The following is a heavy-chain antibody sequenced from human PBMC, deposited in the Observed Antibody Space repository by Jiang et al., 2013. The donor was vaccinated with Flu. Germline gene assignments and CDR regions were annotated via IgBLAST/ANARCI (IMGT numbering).Heavy chain of an antibody. J-gene: IGHJ5*02. D-gene: IGHD2-8*02. Sequence: SVKVSCKTSGYTFTSYGISWVRQAPGQGLEWMGWISTWNGDTNYAKKIQGRVTMTTDTSTSTAYMELRSLRSDDTAVYYCARDFYCPGGGCWDCFDPWGQGTLVT. CDR3: ARDFYCPGGGCWDCFDP. CDR2: ISTWNGDT. CDR1: GYTFTSYG. V-gene: IGHV1-18*01.